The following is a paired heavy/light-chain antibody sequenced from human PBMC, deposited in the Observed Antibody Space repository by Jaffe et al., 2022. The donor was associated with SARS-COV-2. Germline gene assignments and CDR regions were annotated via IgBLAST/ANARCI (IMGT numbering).Light chain of an antibody. CDR2: RNN. CDR1: SSNIGSNY. Sequence: QSVLTQPPSASGTPGQRVTISCSGSSSNIGSNYVYWYQQLPGTAPKLLIYRNNQRPSGVPDRFSGSKSGTSASLAISGLRSEDEADYYCAAWDDSHLAVFGGGTKLTVL. CDR3: AAWDDSHLAV. V-gene: IGLV1-47*01. J-gene: IGLJ3*02.
Heavy chain of an antibody. Sequence: QVTLKESGPVLVKPTETLTLTCTVSGFSLSNARMGVSWIRQPPGKALEWLAHIFSNDEKSYSTSLKSRLTISKDTSKSQVVLTMTNMDPVDTATYYCARMGGLYCSSTSCRGGWFDPWGQGTLVTVSS. CDR3: ARMGGLYCSSTSCRGGWFDP. V-gene: IGHV2-26*01. CDR1: GFSLSNARMG. J-gene: IGHJ5*02. CDR2: IFSNDEK. D-gene: IGHD2-2*01.